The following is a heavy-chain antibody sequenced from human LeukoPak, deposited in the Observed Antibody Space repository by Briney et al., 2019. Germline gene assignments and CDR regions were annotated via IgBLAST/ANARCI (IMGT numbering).Heavy chain of an antibody. Sequence: GGSLRLSCAASGFTFTTYRMTWVHQAPGKGLEWVANINQDGNEIYYVDSVKGRFTISRDSARNSLYLQMNSLRAEDTAIYYCAGDEKWLQYYWGQGTLVTVSS. V-gene: IGHV3-7*01. CDR1: GFTFTTYR. D-gene: IGHD5-24*01. CDR3: AGDEKWLQYY. J-gene: IGHJ4*02. CDR2: INQDGNEI.